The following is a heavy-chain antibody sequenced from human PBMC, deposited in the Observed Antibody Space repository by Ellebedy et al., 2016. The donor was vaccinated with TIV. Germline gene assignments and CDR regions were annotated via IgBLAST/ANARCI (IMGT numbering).Heavy chain of an antibody. Sequence: GESLKISXAASGFTFSDYYMSWIRQAPGKGLEWVSYISSSSSYTNYADSVKGRFTISRDNAKNSLYLQMNSLRAEDTAVYYCARRGGGLSGAGYWGQGTLVTVSS. CDR2: ISSSSSYT. D-gene: IGHD3-16*01. J-gene: IGHJ4*02. CDR1: GFTFSDYY. V-gene: IGHV3-11*03. CDR3: ARRGGGLSGAGY.